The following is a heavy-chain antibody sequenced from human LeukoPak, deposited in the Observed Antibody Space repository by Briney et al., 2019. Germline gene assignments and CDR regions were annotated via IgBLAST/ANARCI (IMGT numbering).Heavy chain of an antibody. J-gene: IGHJ4*02. CDR1: GFTFTNSA. Sequence: GTSGTLSCKASGFTFTNSAIQRGRQARGQRLEWIGWIVVGSGNTNYAQKVQERVTITRDMSTSKAYMELNSLRFEDTAVYYCAADDLTRGYWGQGTLVTVSS. V-gene: IGHV1-58*02. CDR2: IVVGSGNT. CDR3: AADDLTRGY.